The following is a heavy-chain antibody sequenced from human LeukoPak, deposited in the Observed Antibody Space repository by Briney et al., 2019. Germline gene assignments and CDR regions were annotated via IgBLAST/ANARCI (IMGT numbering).Heavy chain of an antibody. D-gene: IGHD2-2*01. CDR1: GDSISSYY. CDR2: IYYSGST. V-gene: IGHV4-59*01. CDR3: AANRLGYCSSTSCGALDY. Sequence: LSQTLSLACRVSGDSISSYYWSWIRQPPGKGLEWIGYIYYSGSTNYNPSLKSRVTISVDTSKNQFSLKLSSVTAADTAVYYCAANRLGYCSSTSCGALDYWGQGTLDTVSS. J-gene: IGHJ4*02.